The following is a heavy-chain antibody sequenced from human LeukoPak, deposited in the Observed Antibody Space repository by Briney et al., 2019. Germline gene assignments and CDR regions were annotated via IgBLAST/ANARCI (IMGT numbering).Heavy chain of an antibody. Sequence: PGGSLRLSCAASGFTFSNYWMHWVRQAPAKGLVWVSRINSGGSTTDYADSVKGRFTISRDNAKNTLYLQMNSLRPEDTAVYYCAIGPYDYWGQGTLVAVSS. CDR1: GFTFSNYW. CDR3: AIGPYDY. V-gene: IGHV3-74*01. J-gene: IGHJ4*02. CDR2: INSGGSTT.